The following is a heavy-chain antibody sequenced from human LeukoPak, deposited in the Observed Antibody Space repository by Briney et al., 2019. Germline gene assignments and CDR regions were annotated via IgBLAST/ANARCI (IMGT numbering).Heavy chain of an antibody. CDR2: IFQGGGEI. J-gene: IGHJ4*02. D-gene: IGHD3-22*01. CDR3: AKDKDPFEMIVVVTFDY. V-gene: IGHV3-23*01. Sequence: QSGGSLRLSCAASGFTFTTFAMIWVRQPPGKVLEWVSSIFQGGGEIHYADSVRGRFTISRDNSKNTLYLQMNSLRAEDTAVYYCAKDKDPFEMIVVVTFDYWGQGTLVTVSS. CDR1: GFTFTTFA.